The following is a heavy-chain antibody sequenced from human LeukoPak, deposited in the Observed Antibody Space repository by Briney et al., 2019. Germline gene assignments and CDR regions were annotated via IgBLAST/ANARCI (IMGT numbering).Heavy chain of an antibody. V-gene: IGHV1-18*01. CDR3: ARVDYVWGSYRDPADY. J-gene: IGHJ4*02. Sequence: ASVKVSCKASGYTFTSYGISWVRQAPGQGLEWMGWISAYSGNTNYAQKLQGRVTMTTDTSTSTAYMELRSLRSDDTAVYYCARVDYVWGSYRDPADYWGQGTLVTVSS. CDR1: GYTFTSYG. CDR2: ISAYSGNT. D-gene: IGHD3-16*02.